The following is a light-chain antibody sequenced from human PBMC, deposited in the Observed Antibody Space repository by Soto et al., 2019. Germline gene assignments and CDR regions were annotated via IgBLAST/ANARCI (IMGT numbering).Light chain of an antibody. CDR3: QQRSDWLPIT. J-gene: IGKJ5*01. CDR1: QGIGDT. Sequence: EIVMTQSPATLSVSPGEGATLSCRASQGIGDTLAWYQQKPGQTPRLLIYDTSIRATGVPVRFSGSGSGTDFTLTISSLEPEDFAVYYCQQRSDWLPITSGQGTRLEIK. CDR2: DTS. V-gene: IGKV3D-11*01.